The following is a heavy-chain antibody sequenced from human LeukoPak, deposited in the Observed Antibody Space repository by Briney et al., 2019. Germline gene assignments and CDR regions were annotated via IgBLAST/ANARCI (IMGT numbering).Heavy chain of an antibody. CDR1: GFTFSSYA. D-gene: IGHD3-10*01. CDR3: AKDHDYGSGTLYPMFDF. J-gene: IGHJ4*02. CDR2: LSGDGGTT. V-gene: IGHV3-23*01. Sequence: GGSLRLSCAASGFTFSSYAMSWVRLAPGKGLEWVSSLSGDGGTTYYPDSVKGRFTVSRDNSKSTLFLQMNSLTDEDTAVYYCAKDHDYGSGTLYPMFDFRGQGTLVTVSS.